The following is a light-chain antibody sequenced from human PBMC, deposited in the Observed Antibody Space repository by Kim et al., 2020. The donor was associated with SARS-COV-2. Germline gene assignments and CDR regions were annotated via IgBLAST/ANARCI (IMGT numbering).Light chain of an antibody. V-gene: IGLV1-40*01. CDR3: QSYDSSLRGWV. Sequence: RVTNSCTGSSSNIGAGYDVHWYQQLPGTAPKLLIYGNSNRPSGVPDRFSGSKSGTSASLAITGLQAEDEADYYCQSYDSSLRGWVFGGGTQLTVL. CDR2: GNS. CDR1: SSNIGAGYD. J-gene: IGLJ3*02.